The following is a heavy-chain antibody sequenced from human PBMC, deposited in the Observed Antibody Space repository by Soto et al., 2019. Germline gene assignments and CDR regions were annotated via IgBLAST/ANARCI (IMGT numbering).Heavy chain of an antibody. V-gene: IGHV4-59*08. CDR1: GGSISSYY. D-gene: IGHD2-2*01. CDR2: IYYSGST. Sequence: PSETLSLTCTVSGGSISSYYWSWIRQPPGKGLEWIGYIYYSGSTNYNPSLKSRVTISVDTSKNQFSLKLSSVTAADTAVYYCARLVRDIVVVPAAMYYYYYMDVWGKGTTVTVSS. CDR3: ARLVRDIVVVPAAMYYYYYMDV. J-gene: IGHJ6*03.